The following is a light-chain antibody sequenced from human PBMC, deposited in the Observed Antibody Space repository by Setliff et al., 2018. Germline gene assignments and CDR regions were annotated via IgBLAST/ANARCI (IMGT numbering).Light chain of an antibody. Sequence: QSALTQPASVSGSPGQSITISCTGTYSDIGDYNYVSWYQQHPGRAPKLLIYDVTRRPSGVSTRFSASKSGNTASLTISGLQPDDEADYFCCSYTGSRTPYVFGTGTKVTVL. V-gene: IGLV2-14*03. J-gene: IGLJ1*01. CDR3: CSYTGSRTPYV. CDR2: DVT. CDR1: YSDIGDYNY.